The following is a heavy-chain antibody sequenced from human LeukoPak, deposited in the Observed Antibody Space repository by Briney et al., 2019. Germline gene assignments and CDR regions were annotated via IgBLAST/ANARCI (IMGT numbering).Heavy chain of an antibody. CDR2: IYYTGST. Sequence: SETLSLTCTVSGGSLSSYYWSWIRQPPGKGLEWIGIIYYTGSTNYNPSLKSRVTISVDKSKNQLSLKVSSVTAADTAVYYCARDGGGTSRPFDYWGQGTPVTVSS. V-gene: IGHV4-59*01. CDR3: ARDGGGTSRPFDY. CDR1: GGSLSSYY. D-gene: IGHD2-2*01. J-gene: IGHJ4*02.